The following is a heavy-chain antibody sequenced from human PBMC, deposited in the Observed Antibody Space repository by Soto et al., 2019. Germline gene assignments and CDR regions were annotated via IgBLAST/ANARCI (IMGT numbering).Heavy chain of an antibody. J-gene: IGHJ4*02. CDR3: AISSTSAIYFDY. D-gene: IGHD2-2*01. Sequence: QVQLQESGPGLVKPSQTLSLTCTVSGGSISSGGYYWSWIRQHPGKGLEWIGYIYYSGSTYYNPSLKGRVTIPVDSSKNQFSLKLSSVTAADTAVYYCAISSTSAIYFDYWCQGTLVSVSS. CDR1: GGSISSGGYY. CDR2: IYYSGST. V-gene: IGHV4-31*03.